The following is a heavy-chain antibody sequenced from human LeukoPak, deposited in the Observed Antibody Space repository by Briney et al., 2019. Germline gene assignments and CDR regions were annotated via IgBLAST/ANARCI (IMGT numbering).Heavy chain of an antibody. D-gene: IGHD3-9*01. CDR1: GFTFSSYA. CDR3: AKRSDFDWLLDIDY. J-gene: IGHJ4*02. V-gene: IGHV3-23*01. Sequence: PGGSLRLSCAASGFTFSSYAMSWVRQAPGKGLEWVSAISGSGGSTYYADSVKGRFTISRDNSKNTLYLQMNSLRAEDTAVYYCAKRSDFDWLLDIDYWGQGTLVTVSS. CDR2: ISGSGGST.